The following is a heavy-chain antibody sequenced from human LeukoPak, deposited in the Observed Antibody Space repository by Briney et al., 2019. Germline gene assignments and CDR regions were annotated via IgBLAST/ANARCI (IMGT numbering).Heavy chain of an antibody. CDR2: IKQDGSEK. D-gene: IGHD6-19*01. J-gene: IGHJ6*03. CDR1: GFTFSSYW. Sequence: GSLRLSCAASGFTFSSYWMSWVRQAPGKGLEWVANIKQDGSEKYYVDSVKGRFTISRDNAKNPLYLQMNSLRAEDTAVYYCAREFSGWYHYYYYMDVWGKGTTVTVSS. CDR3: AREFSGWYHYYYYMDV. V-gene: IGHV3-7*01.